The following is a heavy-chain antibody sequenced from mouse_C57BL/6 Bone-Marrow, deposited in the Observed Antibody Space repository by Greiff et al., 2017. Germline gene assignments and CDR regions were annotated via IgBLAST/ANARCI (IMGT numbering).Heavy chain of an antibody. CDR2: IDPEDGDT. Sequence: VQLKQSGAELVRPGASVKLSCTASGFNIKDYYMHWVKQRPEQGLAWIGRIDPEDGDTEYAPKFQGKATMTADTSSNTAYLQLSSLTSEDTAVYYCTIYYYGSSVDYWGQGTTLTVSS. CDR3: TIYYYGSSVDY. J-gene: IGHJ2*01. CDR1: GFNIKDYY. D-gene: IGHD1-1*01. V-gene: IGHV14-1*01.